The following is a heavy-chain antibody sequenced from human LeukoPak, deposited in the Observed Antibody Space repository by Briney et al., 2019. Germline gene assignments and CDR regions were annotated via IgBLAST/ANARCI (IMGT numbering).Heavy chain of an antibody. CDR3: SKGRTNDYGEPYTFDV. V-gene: IGHV3-33*03. Sequence: GSLRLSFAASGFTFQKLGMDWVRPVPGKGLGWGAVIWNDGRNEHYADSVKGRFTISRDNTKNTLYLQMNSLRAEDTAVYYCSKGRTNDYGEPYTFDVWGQGTMVIVSS. CDR1: GFTFQKLG. J-gene: IGHJ3*01. D-gene: IGHD4/OR15-4a*01. CDR2: IWNDGRNE.